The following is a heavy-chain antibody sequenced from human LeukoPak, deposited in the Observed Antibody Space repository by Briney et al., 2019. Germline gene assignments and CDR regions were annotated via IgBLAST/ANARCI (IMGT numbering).Heavy chain of an antibody. Sequence: GGSLRLSCAASGFTFSSYTMNWVRQAPGKGLEWVSSISSASSAIYYADSVKGRFTISTDNAQNSLYLRVNSPRAEATAVDYCSRGDSSSPDANCYSYFYMGVWGKGTTVTVSS. CDR2: ISSASSAI. V-gene: IGHV3-48*04. CDR1: GFTFSSYT. CDR3: SRGDSSSPDANCYSYFYMGV. J-gene: IGHJ6*03. D-gene: IGHD6-6*01.